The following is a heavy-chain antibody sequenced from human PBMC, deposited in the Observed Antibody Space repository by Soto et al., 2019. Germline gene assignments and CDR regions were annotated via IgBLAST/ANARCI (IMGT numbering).Heavy chain of an antibody. CDR3: ARGTVTGSEYNYYYYGMDV. CDR2: IVVGSGNT. CDR1: GFTFTSSA. V-gene: IGHV1-58*01. J-gene: IGHJ6*02. Sequence: SVKVSCKASGFTFTSSAVQWVRQARGQRLEWMGWIVVGSGNTYYAQKFQERVTITTDKSTRTAYMELSTLTSEDTAVYYCARGTVTGSEYNYYYYGMDVWGQGTTVTVSS. D-gene: IGHD1-1*01.